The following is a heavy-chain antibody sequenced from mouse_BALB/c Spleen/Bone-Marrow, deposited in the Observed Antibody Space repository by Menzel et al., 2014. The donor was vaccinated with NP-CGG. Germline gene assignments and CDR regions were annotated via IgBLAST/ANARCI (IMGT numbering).Heavy chain of an antibody. J-gene: IGHJ3*01. Sequence: EVQLQQSGPELVKPGASVKIPCKTSGYTFTEYTMHWVKQRHGKSLEWIGGINPDNGGTNYNQKFKGKATMTVDKSSSTAYMELRSLTSDDSAVYYCARGYGTCWFTYWGQGTLVTVSA. V-gene: IGHV1-18*01. D-gene: IGHD2-1*01. CDR2: INPDNGGT. CDR3: ARGYGTCWFTY. CDR1: GYTFTEYT.